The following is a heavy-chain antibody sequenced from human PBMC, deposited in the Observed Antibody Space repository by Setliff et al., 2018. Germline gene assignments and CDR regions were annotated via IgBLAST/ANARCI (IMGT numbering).Heavy chain of an antibody. Sequence: SETLSLTCAVYGGSFSGYDWSWIRQPPGKGLEWIGEINHSGSTNYNPSLKSRVTISVNTSKNQFSLKLSAVTAADTAVYSCARYQGWRLRGYGIDYWGQGTLVTVSS. J-gene: IGHJ4*02. CDR1: GGSFSGYD. V-gene: IGHV4-34*01. CDR2: INHSGST. D-gene: IGHD3-10*01. CDR3: ARYQGWRLRGYGIDY.